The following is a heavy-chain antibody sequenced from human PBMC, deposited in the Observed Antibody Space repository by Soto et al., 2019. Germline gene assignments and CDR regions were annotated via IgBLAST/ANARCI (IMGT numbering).Heavy chain of an antibody. CDR3: XXXXXXXXXXXXYMGVVGI. J-gene: IGHJ3*02. V-gene: IGHV4-34*01. CDR2: ISHSGTT. D-gene: IGHD3-16*02. CDR1: GGSLSGXY. Sequence: QVQLQQWGAGLLKPSGTLSLTCAVYGGSLSGXYWXWIRXXXXXGXEWLGEISHSGTTNYNPSLKSRVTMSVDXSKNXFSLXXXXVXXXXTXXXXXXXXXXXXXXXXXYMGVVGIWGQGTMVTVSS.